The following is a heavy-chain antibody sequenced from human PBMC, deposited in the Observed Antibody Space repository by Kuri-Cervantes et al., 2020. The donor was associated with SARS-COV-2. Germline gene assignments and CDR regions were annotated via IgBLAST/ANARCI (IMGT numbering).Heavy chain of an antibody. CDR2: INPNSGGT. CDR1: GYTSTGYY. Sequence: ASVKVSCKASGYTSTGYYMHWVRQAPGQGLDWMGWINPNSGGTNYAQKFQDRVLLTRDTSTRTVYMELSSLRSDDTAVYYCARDCLTGVTMVRGSIIPDDYMDV. CDR3: ARDCLTGVTMVRGSIIPDDYMDV. D-gene: IGHD3-10*01. J-gene: IGHJ6*03. V-gene: IGHV1-2*02.